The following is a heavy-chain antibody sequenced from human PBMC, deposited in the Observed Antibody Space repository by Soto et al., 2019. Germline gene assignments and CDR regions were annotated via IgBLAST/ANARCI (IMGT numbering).Heavy chain of an antibody. CDR2: FDPEDGET. V-gene: IGHV1-24*01. D-gene: IGHD4-17*01. Sequence: ASVKVSCKASGYTFTSYGISWVRQAPGKGLEWMGGFDPEDGETIYAQKFQGRVTMTEDASTDTAYMELSSLRSEDTAVYYCATAHATYGDYDFDYWGQGTLVTVSS. CDR3: ATAHATYGDYDFDY. J-gene: IGHJ4*02. CDR1: GYTFTSYG.